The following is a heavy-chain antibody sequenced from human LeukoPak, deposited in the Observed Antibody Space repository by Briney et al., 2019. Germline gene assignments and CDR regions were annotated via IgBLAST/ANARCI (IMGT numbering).Heavy chain of an antibody. Sequence: SETLSLTCTVSGYSISSGYYWSWIRQPPGKGLEWIGYIYYSGSTNYNPSLKSRVTISVDTSKNQFSLKLSSVTAADTAVYYCARDMRDGYNSISYFDYWGQGTLVTVSS. V-gene: IGHV4-61*01. CDR2: IYYSGST. D-gene: IGHD5-24*01. CDR1: GYSISSGYY. J-gene: IGHJ4*02. CDR3: ARDMRDGYNSISYFDY.